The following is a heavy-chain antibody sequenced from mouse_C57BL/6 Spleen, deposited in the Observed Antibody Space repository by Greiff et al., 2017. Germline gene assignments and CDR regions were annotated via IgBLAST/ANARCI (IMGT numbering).Heavy chain of an antibody. CDR3: TRDRDGYYYGSSRGYFDV. CDR1: GFTFSSYA. D-gene: IGHD1-1*01. Sequence: EVKLEESGEGLVKPGGSLKLSCAASGFTFSSYAMSWVRQTPEKRLEWVAYISSGGDYIYYADTVKGRFTISRDNARNTLYLQMSSLKSEDTAMYYCTRDRDGYYYGSSRGYFDVWGTGTTVTVSS. J-gene: IGHJ1*03. CDR2: ISSGGDYI. V-gene: IGHV5-9-1*02.